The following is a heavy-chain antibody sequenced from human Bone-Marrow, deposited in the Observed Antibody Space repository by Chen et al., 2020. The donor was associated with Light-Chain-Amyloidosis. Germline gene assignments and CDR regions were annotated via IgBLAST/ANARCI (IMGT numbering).Heavy chain of an antibody. Sequence: QVQLQESGPGLVKPSETLSLTCTVSGCSISSYYWSWIRQPPGKGLEWIGYIYYSGSTNDNPSLKSRFTISVDTSKNQFSLKLSSVTAADTAVYYCARGVPSGSYYFVTKGNNWFDPWGQGTLVTVSS. CDR3: ARGVPSGSYYFVTKGNNWFDP. V-gene: IGHV4-59*01. CDR2: IYYSGST. J-gene: IGHJ5*02. D-gene: IGHD1-26*01. CDR1: GCSISSYY.